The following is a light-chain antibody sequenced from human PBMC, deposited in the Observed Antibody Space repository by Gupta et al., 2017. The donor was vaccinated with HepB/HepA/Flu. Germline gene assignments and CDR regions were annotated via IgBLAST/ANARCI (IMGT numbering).Light chain of an antibody. CDR2: GAS. CDR1: QSVGSN. J-gene: IGKJ4*01. V-gene: IGKV3-15*01. Sequence: ELVMTQSPATLSVSPGGRAILSCRASQSVGSNLAWYQQKPGQAPRLLIHGASTRASGIPARFSGGGSGTQFTLIISSLQSEDSAVYYCKQHNDGLTFGGGTKVEIK. CDR3: KQHNDGLT.